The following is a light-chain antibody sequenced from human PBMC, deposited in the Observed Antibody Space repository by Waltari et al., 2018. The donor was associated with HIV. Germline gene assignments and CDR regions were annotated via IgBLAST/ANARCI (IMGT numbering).Light chain of an antibody. CDR1: SSDVAGYNY. Sequence: QSALTQPASVSGSPGQSITIPCTGTSSDVAGYNYVSWYQQHPGKAPKLMVYEVSNRPSGVANRFSGCQAGNTASLTISGLQAQDEADYYGSSYTSSSTRVFGTGTKVTVL. CDR2: EVS. CDR3: SSYTSSSTRV. J-gene: IGLJ1*01. V-gene: IGLV2-14*01.